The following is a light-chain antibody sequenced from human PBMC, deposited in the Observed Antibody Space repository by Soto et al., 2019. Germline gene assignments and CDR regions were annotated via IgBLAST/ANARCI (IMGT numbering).Light chain of an antibody. J-gene: IGLJ1*01. CDR1: SSDVGGHDH. CDR3: CSYTSSITYV. CDR2: DVT. V-gene: IGLV2-14*01. Sequence: QSALTQPASVSGSPGQSITISCTGPSSDVGGHDHVSWYQQHPGKVPKLMIYDVTDRPSGVSNRFSGSKSGNTASLTISGLQAEDEADYYCCSYTSSITYVFGTGTQLTVL.